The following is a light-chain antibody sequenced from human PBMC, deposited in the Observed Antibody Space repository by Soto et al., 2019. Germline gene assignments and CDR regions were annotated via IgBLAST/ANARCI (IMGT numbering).Light chain of an antibody. Sequence: EVVWAQYPAVMSVAQEEGATLSCRASQSISRSLAWYQQKPGQAPRLLISDASTRATGIPARFSGSGSGTEFTLPISCLQSEDSATYYCEQYYSDHTWTIGQGTKVDNK. CDR2: DAS. CDR1: QSISRS. V-gene: IGKV3-15*01. CDR3: EQYYSDHTWT. J-gene: IGKJ1*01.